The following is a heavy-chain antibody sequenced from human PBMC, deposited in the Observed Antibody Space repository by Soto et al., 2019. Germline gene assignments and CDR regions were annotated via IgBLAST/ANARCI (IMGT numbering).Heavy chain of an antibody. D-gene: IGHD1-1*01. CDR3: AKDLISTQYYYYGMDV. CDR1: GFTFSDYA. V-gene: IGHV3-23*01. Sequence: GGSLRLSCVASGFTFSDYAVSWVRQAPGKGLEWVSSISGTGGSTYYSDSVKGRFTISRDNSKNTLYLQVNSLRDEDTALYYCAKDLISTQYYYYGMDVWGQGTTVTVSS. CDR2: ISGTGGST. J-gene: IGHJ6*02.